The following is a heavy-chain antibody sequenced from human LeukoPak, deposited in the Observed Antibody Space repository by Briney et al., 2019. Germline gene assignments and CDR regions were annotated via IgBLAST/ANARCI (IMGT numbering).Heavy chain of an antibody. J-gene: IGHJ3*02. D-gene: IGHD6-13*01. CDR2: IIPIFGTA. CDR1: GGTFSSHA. V-gene: IGHV1-69*13. CDR3: ARVAGYSSSFSDI. Sequence: GASVKVSCKASGGTFSSHAISWVRQAPGQGLEWMGGIIPIFGTANYAQKFQGRVTITADESTSTAYMELSSLRSEDTAVYYCARVAGYSSSFSDIWGQGTMVTVSS.